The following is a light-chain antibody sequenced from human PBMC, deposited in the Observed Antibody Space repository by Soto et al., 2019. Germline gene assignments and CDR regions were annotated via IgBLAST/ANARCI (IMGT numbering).Light chain of an antibody. CDR2: SAS. V-gene: IGKV1-6*01. Sequence: ATQLTQSPSSLSASVGDRITITCRSSQAIRNDLGWYQQQPGKAPKLLIYSASSLPIGVPSRFSGSGSGTDFTLTISSLQPEDFATYYCLQDYNYPWTFCQGTKVEIK. J-gene: IGKJ1*01. CDR3: LQDYNYPWT. CDR1: QAIRND.